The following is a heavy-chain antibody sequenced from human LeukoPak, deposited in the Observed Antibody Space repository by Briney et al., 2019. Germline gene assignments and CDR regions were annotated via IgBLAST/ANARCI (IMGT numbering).Heavy chain of an antibody. Sequence: SETLSLTCTVSGGSISSYYWSWIRQPPGKGLEWIGYIYTSGSTNYNPSLKSRVTISVDTSKNQFSLKLSSVTAADTAVYYCARHYNWNERGFDYWGQGTLVTVSS. CDR2: IYTSGST. CDR3: ARHYNWNERGFDY. J-gene: IGHJ4*02. CDR1: GGSISSYY. D-gene: IGHD1-20*01. V-gene: IGHV4-4*09.